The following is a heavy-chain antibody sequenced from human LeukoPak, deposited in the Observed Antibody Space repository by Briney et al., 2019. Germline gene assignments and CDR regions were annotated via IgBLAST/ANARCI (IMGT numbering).Heavy chain of an antibody. Sequence: GGSLRLSCVISGFTFKNHGLHWVRQAPGKGLECLAVASSDEINQYYADSVKGRFIISRDNSRNTLYLQMNNLRSEDTAFYCCAAFITTNLDYWGQGILVTVSS. V-gene: IGHV3-30*03. J-gene: IGHJ4*02. D-gene: IGHD3-22*01. CDR1: GFTFKNHG. CDR3: AAFITTNLDY. CDR2: ASSDEINQ.